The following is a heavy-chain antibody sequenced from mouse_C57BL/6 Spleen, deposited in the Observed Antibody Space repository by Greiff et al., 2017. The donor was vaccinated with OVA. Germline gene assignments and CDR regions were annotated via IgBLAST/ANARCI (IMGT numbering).Heavy chain of an antibody. J-gene: IGHJ2*01. Sequence: EVKLVESVAELVRPGASVKLSCTASGFNIKNTYMHWVKQRPEQGLEWIGRIDPANGNTKYAPKFQGKATITADTSSNTAYLQLSSLTSEDTAIYYCASDYGSSYNYFDYWGQGTTLTVSS. CDR2: IDPANGNT. D-gene: IGHD1-1*01. CDR3: ASDYGSSYNYFDY. V-gene: IGHV14-3*01. CDR1: GFNIKNTY.